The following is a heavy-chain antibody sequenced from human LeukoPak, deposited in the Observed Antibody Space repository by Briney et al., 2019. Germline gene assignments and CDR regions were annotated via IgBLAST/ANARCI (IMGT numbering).Heavy chain of an antibody. Sequence: SETLFLTCAVSGGSISSSDWWSWVRQPPGKGLEWIGEIYHSGSTNYNPSLKSRVTISVDKSKNQFSLNLSSVTAADTAVYYCARDRRYYDSSAYIRGFDYWGQGTLVTVSS. V-gene: IGHV4-4*02. CDR2: IYHSGST. D-gene: IGHD3-22*01. CDR1: GGSISSSDW. CDR3: ARDRRYYDSSAYIRGFDY. J-gene: IGHJ4*02.